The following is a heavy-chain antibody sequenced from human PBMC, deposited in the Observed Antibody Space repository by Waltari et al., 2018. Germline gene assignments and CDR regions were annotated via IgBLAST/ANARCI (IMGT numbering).Heavy chain of an antibody. CDR1: GFTFRSYA. D-gene: IGHD4-17*01. Sequence: VQLLESGGGLVQSGGSLRLSCAASGFTFRSYAMNWVRQAPGKGVKWVSVISGSGGSTDYADSVKGLSTISRDNSKNTLYLQMNNLRVEDTAVYYCASSLYGDYTQIWGRVFDYWGQGTLVTVSS. V-gene: IGHV3-23*01. CDR2: ISGSGGST. CDR3: ASSLYGDYTQIWGRVFDY. J-gene: IGHJ4*02.